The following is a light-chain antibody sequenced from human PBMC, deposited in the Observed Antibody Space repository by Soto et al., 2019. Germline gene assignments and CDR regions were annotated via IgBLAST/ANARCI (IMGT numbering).Light chain of an antibody. V-gene: IGKV1-39*01. CDR3: QQSYSTPLT. CDR2: AAS. Sequence: DIQMTQSTSSLSASVGDRVTITCRSSQSLSSYLNWYQQKPGKAPKLLIYAASSLQSGVPSRFSGSASVTDFTLTISSLQPEDFATYYCQQSYSTPLTFGKGTKVEIK. J-gene: IGKJ1*01. CDR1: QSLSSY.